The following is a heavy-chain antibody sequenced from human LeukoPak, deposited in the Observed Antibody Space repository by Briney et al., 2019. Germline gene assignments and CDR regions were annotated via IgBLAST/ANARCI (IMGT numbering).Heavy chain of an antibody. CDR3: ARVGVAESGRKFDP. D-gene: IGHD3-16*01. V-gene: IGHV4-39*07. CDR2: TYYSGST. J-gene: IGHJ5*02. Sequence: PSETLSLSCTVSGGSISMSDYYWGWIRQPPGKGLEWIGITYYSGSTYYSPSLRSRVTISIDTSKSQFSLKLNSVTAADTAVYYCARVGVAESGRKFDPWGQGTLVTVSS. CDR1: GGSISMSDYY.